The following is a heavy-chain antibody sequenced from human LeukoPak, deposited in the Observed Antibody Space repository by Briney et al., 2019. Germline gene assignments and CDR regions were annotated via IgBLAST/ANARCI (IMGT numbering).Heavy chain of an antibody. CDR3: ARETIWFGELFVDY. CDR1: GFTVSSNY. CDR2: IYSGGST. V-gene: IGHV3-66*01. Sequence: GGSLRLSCAASGFTVSSNYMSWVRQAPGKGLEWVSVIYSGGSTYYADSVKGRFTISRNNSKNTLYLQMNSLRAEDTAVYYCARETIWFGELFVDYWGQGTLVTVSS. D-gene: IGHD3-10*01. J-gene: IGHJ4*02.